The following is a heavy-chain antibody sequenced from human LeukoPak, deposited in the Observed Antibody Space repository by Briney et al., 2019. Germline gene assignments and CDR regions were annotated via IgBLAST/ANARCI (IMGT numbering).Heavy chain of an antibody. J-gene: IGHJ4*02. D-gene: IGHD2-2*01. V-gene: IGHV3-21*04. CDR3: AREPYCSSTSCPPPLFDY. CDR1: GFTFSSYS. CDR2: ISSSSSYI. Sequence: GGSLRLSCAASGFTFSSYSMNWVRQAPGKGLEWVSSISSSSSYIYYADSVKGRFTISRDNAKNSLYLQMNSLRAEDTALYYCAREPYCSSTSCPPPLFDYWGQGTLVTVSS.